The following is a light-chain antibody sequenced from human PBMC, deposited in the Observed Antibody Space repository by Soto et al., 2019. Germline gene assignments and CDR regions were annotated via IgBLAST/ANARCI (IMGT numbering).Light chain of an antibody. CDR1: QSISIY. V-gene: IGKV1-39*01. J-gene: IGKJ2*03. Sequence: DIQMTQSPSSLSASVGDRVTITCRASQSISIYLNWYQQKPGKAPNLLIYAASSLQSGVPSRFSGSGSGTDFTLTISSLQPEDFGTYYCQQSYTKNSFGQGTKLEIK. CDR2: AAS. CDR3: QQSYTKNS.